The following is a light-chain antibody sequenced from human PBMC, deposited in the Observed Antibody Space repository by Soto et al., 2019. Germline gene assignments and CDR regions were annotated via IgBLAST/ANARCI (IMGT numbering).Light chain of an antibody. CDR2: SNN. J-gene: IGLJ2*01. V-gene: IGLV1-44*01. Sequence: QTVVTQPPSASGTPGQGVTISCSGSSSNIGVNTVNWYQQLPGTAPKLLIYSNNLRPSGVPDRFSGSKSGTSASLAIGGLQSEDEADYHCASWDDSLNGVEFGGGTKLTVL. CDR1: SSNIGVNT. CDR3: ASWDDSLNGVE.